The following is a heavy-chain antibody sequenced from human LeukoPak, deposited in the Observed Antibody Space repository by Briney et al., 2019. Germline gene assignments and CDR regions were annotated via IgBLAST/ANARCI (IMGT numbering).Heavy chain of an antibody. V-gene: IGHV3-23*01. CDR1: GFTFGNYA. CDR3: ARDLGVITFDY. D-gene: IGHD3-22*01. J-gene: IGHJ4*02. CDR2: ISTNGVNT. Sequence: GGSLRLSCQTSGFTFGNYAMSWVRQAQGKELEWISAISTNGVNTYYADSVKGRFTISRDNSKNTLYLQMNSLRAEDTAVYYCARDLGVITFDYWGQGTLVTVSS.